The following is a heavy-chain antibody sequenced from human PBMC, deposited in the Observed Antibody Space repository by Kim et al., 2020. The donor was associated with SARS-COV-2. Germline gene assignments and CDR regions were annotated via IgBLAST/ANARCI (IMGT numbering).Heavy chain of an antibody. D-gene: IGHD3-10*01. V-gene: IGHV4-34*01. Sequence: SETLSLTCAVYGGSFSGYYWSWIRQPPGKGLEWIGEINHSGSTNYNPSLKSRVTISVDTSKNQFSLKLSSVTAADTAVYYCARKRGLWFGEQPFDYWGQGTLVTVSS. J-gene: IGHJ4*02. CDR2: INHSGST. CDR1: GGSFSGYY. CDR3: ARKRGLWFGEQPFDY.